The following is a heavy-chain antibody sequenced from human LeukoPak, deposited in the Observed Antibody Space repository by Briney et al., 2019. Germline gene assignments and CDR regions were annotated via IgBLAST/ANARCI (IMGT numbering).Heavy chain of an antibody. V-gene: IGHV1-2*02. Sequence: ASVKVSFKASGSPFSGYFMNWVRPAPGQGPEWMGWINPNSGGTNYAQKFQGRVTMTRDTSISTAYMELSSLRSDDTAVYYCARADSAYDFRYWGQGTLVTVSS. CDR1: GSPFSGYF. D-gene: IGHD5-12*01. CDR2: INPNSGGT. J-gene: IGHJ4*02. CDR3: ARADSAYDFRY.